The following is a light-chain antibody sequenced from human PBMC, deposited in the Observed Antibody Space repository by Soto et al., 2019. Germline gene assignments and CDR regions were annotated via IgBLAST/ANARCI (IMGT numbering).Light chain of an antibody. CDR3: SSYTSSSTLYL. V-gene: IGLV2-14*01. J-gene: IGLJ1*01. CDR1: SSDIGGYNY. Sequence: QSALTQPASVSGSPGQSITISCTGTSSDIGGYNYVSWYQLHPGKAPKLMIFDVSNRPSGVSSRFSGSKSGNTASLTISGLQAEDEADYYGSSYTSSSTLYLFGTGTKVTVL. CDR2: DVS.